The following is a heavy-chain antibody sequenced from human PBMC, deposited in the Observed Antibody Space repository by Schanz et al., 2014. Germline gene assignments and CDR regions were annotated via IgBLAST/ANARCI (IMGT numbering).Heavy chain of an antibody. CDR1: AFIFRSYS. Sequence: EVQLVESGGGLVQPGGSLRLSCVASAFIFRSYSMHWVRQAPGKGLEWVSYISRSSSTIYYADSVRGRFTISRDNAKNSLYLQMNSLRAEDTAVYYCARDSGSHYVVDYWGQGTLVTVSS. V-gene: IGHV3-48*01. J-gene: IGHJ4*02. D-gene: IGHD1-26*01. CDR3: ARDSGSHYVVDY. CDR2: ISRSSSTI.